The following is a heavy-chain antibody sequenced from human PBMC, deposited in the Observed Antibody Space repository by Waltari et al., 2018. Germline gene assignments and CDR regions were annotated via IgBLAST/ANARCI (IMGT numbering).Heavy chain of an antibody. D-gene: IGHD2-15*01. V-gene: IGHV4-34*01. Sequence: QVQLQQWGAGLLKPSETLSLTCAVYGGSFSGYYWSWIRQPPGKGLGWIGEINHSGSTNYNPSLKSRVTISVDTSKNQFSLKLSSVTAADTAVYYCARGRRIYYDMDVWGQGTTVTVSS. CDR2: INHSGST. J-gene: IGHJ6*02. CDR3: ARGRRIYYDMDV. CDR1: GGSFSGYY.